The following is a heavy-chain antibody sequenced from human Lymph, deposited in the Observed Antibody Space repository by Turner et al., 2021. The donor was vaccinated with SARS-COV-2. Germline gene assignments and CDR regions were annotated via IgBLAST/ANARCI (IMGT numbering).Heavy chain of an antibody. CDR3: ARYASGGYFYYGMDV. J-gene: IGHJ6*02. CDR1: GFTFSTYA. D-gene: IGHD3-10*01. CDR2: ISYDGSNK. V-gene: IGHV3-30*04. Sequence: QVQLVESGGGEVQPGRSLRLSCAASGFTFSTYAIYWVRQAPGKGLEWVAVISYDGSNKYYADSVKGRFTISRDNSKNTLYLQMNSLRAEDTAVYYCARYASGGYFYYGMDVWGQGTTVTVSS.